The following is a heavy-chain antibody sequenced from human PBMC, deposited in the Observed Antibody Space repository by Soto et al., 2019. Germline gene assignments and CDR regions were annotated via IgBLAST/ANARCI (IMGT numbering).Heavy chain of an antibody. CDR2: ISGSGGST. Sequence: EVQLLESGGGLVQPGGSLRLSCAASGFTFSSYAMSWVRQAPGKGLEWVSAISGSGGSTYYADSVKGRFTISRDNSKNTLYLQMNSLRAKDTAVYYCAKVGGYDFWSGYPQFDYWGQGTLVTVSS. J-gene: IGHJ4*02. CDR1: GFTFSSYA. V-gene: IGHV3-23*01. D-gene: IGHD3-3*01. CDR3: AKVGGYDFWSGYPQFDY.